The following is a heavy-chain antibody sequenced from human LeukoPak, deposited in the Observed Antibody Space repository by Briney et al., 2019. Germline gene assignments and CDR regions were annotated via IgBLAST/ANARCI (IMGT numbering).Heavy chain of an antibody. D-gene: IGHD6-13*01. V-gene: IGHV3-33*01. CDR1: GFTFSSYG. CDR2: IWYDGSNI. CDR3: ASEHTVAATGTHWFGP. J-gene: IGHJ5*02. Sequence: GGSLRLSCSASGFTFSSYGMHWVRQAPGKGPEWVAVIWYDGSNINYADSVKGRFTISRDNAKNTLYLQMNSLRAEDTAVYYCASEHTVAATGTHWFGPWGQGTLVTVSS.